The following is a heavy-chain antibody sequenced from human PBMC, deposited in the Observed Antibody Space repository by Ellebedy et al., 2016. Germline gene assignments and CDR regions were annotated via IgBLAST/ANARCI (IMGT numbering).Heavy chain of an antibody. J-gene: IGHJ4*02. CDR1: GFTFSSYW. D-gene: IGHD5-12*01. CDR3: ARDLRGYSGYDPYAFDY. V-gene: IGHV3-7*01. CDR2: IKQDGSEK. Sequence: GESLKISCAASGFTFSSYWMSWVRQAPGKGLEWVANIKQDGSEKYYVDSVKGRFTISRDNAKNSLFLQMNSLRADDTAVYYCARDLRGYSGYDPYAFDYWGQGTLVTVSS.